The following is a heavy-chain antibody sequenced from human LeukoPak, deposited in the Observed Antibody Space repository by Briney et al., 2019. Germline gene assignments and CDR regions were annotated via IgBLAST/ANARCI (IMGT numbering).Heavy chain of an antibody. Sequence: PGGSLRLSCAASGFTFSSYSMNWVRQAPGKGLEWVSSISSSSSYIYYADSVKGRFTISRDNAKNSLYLQMNSLRAEDTAVYYCARDRDYGGNSVDYWGQGTLVTVSS. J-gene: IGHJ4*02. CDR2: ISSSSSYI. D-gene: IGHD4-23*01. V-gene: IGHV3-21*01. CDR1: GFTFSSYS. CDR3: ARDRDYGGNSVDY.